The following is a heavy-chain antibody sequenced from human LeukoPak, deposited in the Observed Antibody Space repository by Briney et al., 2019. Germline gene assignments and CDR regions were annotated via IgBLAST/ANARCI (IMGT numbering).Heavy chain of an antibody. D-gene: IGHD6-19*01. CDR3: ATDGRSSGWYGFDY. CDR2: ITSPVGRI. Sequence: GGSLRLSCAASGFTFSTYSTNWVRQAPGKGLEWVSSITSPVGRIYYADSLKGRITISRDNARSTLYLQMNSLRAEDTAVYYCATDGRSSGWYGFDYWGQGILVTVSS. J-gene: IGHJ4*02. V-gene: IGHV3-21*01. CDR1: GFTFSTYS.